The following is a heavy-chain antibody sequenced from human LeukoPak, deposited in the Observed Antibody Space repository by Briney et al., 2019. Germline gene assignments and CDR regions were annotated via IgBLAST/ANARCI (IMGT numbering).Heavy chain of an antibody. CDR1: GGSISSYY. J-gene: IGHJ5*02. Sequence: SETLSLTCTVSGGSISSYYWSWIRQPPGKGLEWIGYIYYSGSTNYNPSLKSRVTISEDTSKNQFSLKLSSVTAADTAVYYCARSEDFWSGYFSFNWFDPWGQGTLVTVSS. D-gene: IGHD3-3*01. CDR3: ARSEDFWSGYFSFNWFDP. CDR2: IYYSGST. V-gene: IGHV4-59*01.